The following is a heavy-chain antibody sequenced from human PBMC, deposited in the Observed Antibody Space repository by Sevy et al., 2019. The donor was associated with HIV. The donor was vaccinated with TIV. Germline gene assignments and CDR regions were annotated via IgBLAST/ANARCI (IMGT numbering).Heavy chain of an antibody. J-gene: IGHJ4*02. CDR2: IYFTGST. D-gene: IGHD1-26*01. Sequence: SETLSLTCTVSGGSTSLYYWSWIRQPPGKGLEWIGYIYFTGSTDYNTSLKSRVTISLDTSKNQFSLKLTSVTAADTAVYYCARAPLISLDILGATSVFDSWGQGTPVTVSS. V-gene: IGHV4-59*13. CDR3: ARAPLISLDILGATSVFDS. CDR1: GGSTSLYY.